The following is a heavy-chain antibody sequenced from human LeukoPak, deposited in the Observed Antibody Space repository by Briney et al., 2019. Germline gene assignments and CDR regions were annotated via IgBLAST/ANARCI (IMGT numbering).Heavy chain of an antibody. CDR1: GGSISSYY. CDR2: IYYSGST. Sequence: SETLSLTCTVSGGSISSYYWSWIRRPPGKGLEWIGYIYYSGSTNYNPSLKSRVTISVDTSKNQFSLKLSSVTAADTAVYYCARFSSSGWWFDYWGQGTLVTVSS. CDR3: ARFSSSGWWFDY. D-gene: IGHD6-19*01. V-gene: IGHV4-59*01. J-gene: IGHJ4*02.